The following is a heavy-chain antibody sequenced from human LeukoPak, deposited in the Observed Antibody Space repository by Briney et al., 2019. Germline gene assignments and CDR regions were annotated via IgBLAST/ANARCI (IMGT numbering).Heavy chain of an antibody. CDR2: IRYDGRDK. J-gene: IGHJ5*01. CDR1: GFSFSSYG. V-gene: IGHV3-30*02. Sequence: GGSLRLSCAASGFSFSSYGMHWVRQAPGQGLEWVAFIRYDGRDKYYADSVKGRFTISRDNSQNTLYLQMNSLRAEDTAVYYCAKDRGAMGGPVRNWFDSWGQGTLVTVSS. CDR3: AKDRGAMGGPVRNWFDS. D-gene: IGHD3-10*01.